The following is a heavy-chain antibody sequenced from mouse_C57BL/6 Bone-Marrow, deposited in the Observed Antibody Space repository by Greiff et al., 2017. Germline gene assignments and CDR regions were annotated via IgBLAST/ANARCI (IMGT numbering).Heavy chain of an antibody. CDR3: ATYDGYHWYFDV. Sequence: QVQLKQSGAELVKPGASVKMSCKASGYTFTSYWITWVKQRPGQGLEWIGDIYPGSGSTNYNEKFKSKATLTVDTSSSTAYMQLSSLTSADSAVYYCATYDGYHWYFDVWGTGTTVTVSS. V-gene: IGHV1-55*01. J-gene: IGHJ1*03. CDR2: IYPGSGST. CDR1: GYTFTSYW. D-gene: IGHD2-3*01.